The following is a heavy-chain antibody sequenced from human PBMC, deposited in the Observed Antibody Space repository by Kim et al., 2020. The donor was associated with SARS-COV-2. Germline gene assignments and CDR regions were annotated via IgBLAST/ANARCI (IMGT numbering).Heavy chain of an antibody. V-gene: IGHV3-30*01. Sequence: KDYADSVKGRFTISRDNSKNTLYLQMNSLRAEDTAVYYCARDAPEWYFDLWGRGTLVTVSS. CDR2: K. CDR3: ARDAPEWYFDL. J-gene: IGHJ2*01.